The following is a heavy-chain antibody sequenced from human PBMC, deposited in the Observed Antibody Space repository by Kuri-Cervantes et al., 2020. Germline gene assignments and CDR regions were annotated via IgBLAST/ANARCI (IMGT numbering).Heavy chain of an antibody. CDR3: ARGYGYSSR. V-gene: IGHV4-31*03. CDR1: GGSISSGAYY. Sequence: SETLSLTCTVSGGSISSGAYYRSWIRQHPGKGLEWIGYIYYSGSTYYNPSLKGRVTISVDTSKNQFSLKLSSVTAADTAVYYCARGYGYSSRWGQGTLVTVSS. D-gene: IGHD6-13*01. CDR2: IYYSGST. J-gene: IGHJ4*02.